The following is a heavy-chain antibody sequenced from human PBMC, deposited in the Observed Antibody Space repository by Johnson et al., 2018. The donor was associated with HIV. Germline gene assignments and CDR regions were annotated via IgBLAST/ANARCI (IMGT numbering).Heavy chain of an antibody. V-gene: IGHV3-30*02. D-gene: IGHD1-26*01. CDR1: GFTLSTYG. Sequence: QVQLVESGGGVVQPGGSLRLSCAASGFTLSTYGVHWVRQAPGKGLEWVSFIRFDGSDKYYADFVKGRFTVSRDNSKNTMYLEMNSLRSEDTAVYYCAKDRRQGGSNPDAFDLWGQGTMVTVSS. J-gene: IGHJ3*01. CDR3: AKDRRQGGSNPDAFDL. CDR2: IRFDGSDK.